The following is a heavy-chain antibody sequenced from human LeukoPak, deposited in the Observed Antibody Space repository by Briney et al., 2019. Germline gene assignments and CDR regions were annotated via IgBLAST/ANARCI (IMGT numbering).Heavy chain of an antibody. CDR1: GYTFTSYY. V-gene: IGHV1-46*01. J-gene: IGHJ4*02. CDR2: INPSGGST. D-gene: IGHD5-12*01. Sequence: ASVKVSCKASGYTFTSYYMHWVRPAPGQGLEWMGIINPSGGSTSYAQKFQGRVTMTRDTSTSTVYMELSSLRSEDTAVYYCARDQNVATIDYWGQGTLVTVSS. CDR3: ARDQNVATIDY.